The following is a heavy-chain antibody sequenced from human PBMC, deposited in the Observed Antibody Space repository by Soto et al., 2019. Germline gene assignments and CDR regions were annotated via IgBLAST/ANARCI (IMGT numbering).Heavy chain of an antibody. CDR2: IYYSGST. CDR1: GGSISSYY. V-gene: IGHV4-59*01. D-gene: IGHD1-26*01. J-gene: IGHJ5*02. CDR3: AARIRYSGSYSWFDP. Sequence: SETLSLTCTVSGGSISSYYWSWIRQPPGKGLEWIGYIYYSGSTNYNPSLKSRVTISVDTSKNQFSLKLSSVTAADTAVYYCAARIRYSGSYSWFDPWGQGTLVTVS.